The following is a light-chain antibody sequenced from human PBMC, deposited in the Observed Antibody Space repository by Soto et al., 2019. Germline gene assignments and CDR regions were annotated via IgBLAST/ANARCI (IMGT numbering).Light chain of an antibody. CDR1: RSISDW. V-gene: IGKV1-5*01. CDR3: LQYSSHSWT. CDR2: DAS. J-gene: IGKJ1*01. Sequence: DIQMTQSPSILAPSVGDRVTITCRASRSISDWLAWYQQKPGKAPELLIFDASNLKSGVSSRFSGSGSGTEFTLTISRLQPDDVATYYCLQYSSHSWTLGQGTKVDIK.